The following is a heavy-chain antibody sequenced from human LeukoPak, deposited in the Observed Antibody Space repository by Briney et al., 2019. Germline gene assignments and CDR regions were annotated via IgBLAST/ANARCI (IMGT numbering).Heavy chain of an antibody. V-gene: IGHV3-11*01. CDR2: ISSSRSTI. J-gene: IGHJ3*02. Sequence: GGSLTLSCAASGFTFSDYYTSWLRPAPGKGLEWVSYISSSRSTIFYADSVKGRFTISRDNDKNSLYLQMNSLRAEDTAVYYCASDTYDYDISGPDAFDIWGQGTMVTVSS. D-gene: IGHD3-22*01. CDR1: GFTFSDYY. CDR3: ASDTYDYDISGPDAFDI.